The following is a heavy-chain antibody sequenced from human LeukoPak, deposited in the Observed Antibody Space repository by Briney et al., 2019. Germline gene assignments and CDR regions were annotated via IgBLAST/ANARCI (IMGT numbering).Heavy chain of an antibody. CDR1: GFTFSAYW. Sequence: PGGSLRLSCAASGFTFSAYWMHWIRQTPGKGLVWVSRIKTDGSRTMYADSLQGRFTISRDTSKNTLFLQMNSLRAEDTAVYYCAREAQVGGALQSWGQGTLVTVSS. V-gene: IGHV3-74*03. J-gene: IGHJ5*02. D-gene: IGHD1-26*01. CDR2: IKTDGSRT. CDR3: AREAQVGGALQS.